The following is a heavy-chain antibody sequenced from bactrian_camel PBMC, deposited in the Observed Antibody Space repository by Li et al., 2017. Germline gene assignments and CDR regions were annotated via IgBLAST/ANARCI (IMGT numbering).Heavy chain of an antibody. CDR1: RGFDDADAE. D-gene: IGHD6*01. V-gene: IGHV3S53*01. CDR2: ISPDGKE. Sequence: VQLVESGGGSVQIGGSLTLACAASRGFDDADAEWGWFRQAPGAQCEMVASISPDGKEYYSDSVKGRFAISRHNGENAVRLRMSDLSPRDTAVYYCVKRGSGCKWYDQDSKGQGTQVTVS. J-gene: IGHJ4*01.